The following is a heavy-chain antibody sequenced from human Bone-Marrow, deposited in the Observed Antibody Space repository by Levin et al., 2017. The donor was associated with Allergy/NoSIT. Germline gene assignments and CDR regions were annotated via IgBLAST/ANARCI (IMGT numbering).Heavy chain of an antibody. Sequence: SETLSLTYTVSDGSITSYYWSWTRQPPGKGLEWIAYIHYTGITNYNPSLKGRATISIDTSKNQFSLKLTSVTAADTAVYYCTRGSGMGAIRNYWGQGTLVTVSS. J-gene: IGHJ4*02. CDR3: TRGSGMGAIRNY. CDR2: IHYTGIT. D-gene: IGHD1-1*01. V-gene: IGHV4-59*01. CDR1: DGSITSYY.